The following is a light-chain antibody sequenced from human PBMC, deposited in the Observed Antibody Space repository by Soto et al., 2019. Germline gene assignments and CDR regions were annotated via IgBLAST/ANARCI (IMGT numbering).Light chain of an antibody. CDR2: KAS. J-gene: IGKJ1*01. CDR3: QQYSNYSPVT. V-gene: IGKV1-5*03. Sequence: DIPMTQSPSTLSASVGDRVTITCRASQSISSWLAWYQQKPGKAPKLLIYKASTLESGVPSSFSGSGSGTEFTLTISSLQPDDFATYYCQQYSNYSPVTFGQGTKVEIK. CDR1: QSISSW.